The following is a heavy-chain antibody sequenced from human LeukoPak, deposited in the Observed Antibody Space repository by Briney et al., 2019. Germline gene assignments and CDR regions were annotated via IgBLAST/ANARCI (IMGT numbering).Heavy chain of an antibody. Sequence: PSETLSLTCTVSGGSISSYYWSWIRQPPGKGLEWIGYIYYSGSTNYNPSLKSRVTISVYTSKNQFSLKLSSVTAADTAVYYCAGASYDSSGVHWGQGTLVTVSS. J-gene: IGHJ4*02. CDR2: IYYSGST. V-gene: IGHV4-59*01. CDR3: AGASYDSSGVH. CDR1: GGSISSYY. D-gene: IGHD3-22*01.